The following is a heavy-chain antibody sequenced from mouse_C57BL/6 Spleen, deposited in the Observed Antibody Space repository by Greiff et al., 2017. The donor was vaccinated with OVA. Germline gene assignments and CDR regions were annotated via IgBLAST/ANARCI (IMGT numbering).Heavy chain of an antibody. J-gene: IGHJ1*03. V-gene: IGHV5-6*01. CDR1: GFTFSSYG. CDR3: ARQGERYFDV. Sequence: EVQVVESGGDLVKPGGSLKLSCAASGFTFSSYGMSWVRQTPDKRLEWVATISSGGSYTYYPDSVKGRFTISRDNAKNTLYLQMSSLKSEDTAMYYCARQGERYFDVWGTGTTVTVSS. CDR2: ISSGGSYT.